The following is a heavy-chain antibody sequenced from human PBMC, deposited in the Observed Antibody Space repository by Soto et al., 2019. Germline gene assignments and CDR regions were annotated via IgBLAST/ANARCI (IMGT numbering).Heavy chain of an antibody. CDR3: ARGRSGYINY. J-gene: IGHJ4*02. CDR1: GGSFSGYY. Sequence: SSETLSLTCAVYGGSFSGYYWSWIRQPPGKGLEWIGEINHSGSTNYNPSLKSRVTISVDTSKNQFSLKLSSVTAADTAVYYCARGRSGYINYWGQGTLVTVSS. D-gene: IGHD5-12*01. V-gene: IGHV4-34*01. CDR2: INHSGST.